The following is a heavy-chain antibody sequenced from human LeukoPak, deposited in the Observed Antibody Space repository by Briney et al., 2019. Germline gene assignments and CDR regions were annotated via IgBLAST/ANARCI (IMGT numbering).Heavy chain of an antibody. Sequence: GGSLSLSCAASGFTVSSNYMSWVRQAPGEGLEWVSVIYSGGSTYYADSVKGRFTISRDNSKNTLYLQMNSLRAEDTAVYYCARVGSSGFRDAFDIWGQGTMVTVSS. CDR2: IYSGGST. J-gene: IGHJ3*02. CDR1: GFTVSSNY. CDR3: ARVGSSGFRDAFDI. D-gene: IGHD6-19*01. V-gene: IGHV3-66*01.